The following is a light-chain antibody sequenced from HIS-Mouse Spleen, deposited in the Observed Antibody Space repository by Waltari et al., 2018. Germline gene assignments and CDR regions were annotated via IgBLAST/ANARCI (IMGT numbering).Light chain of an antibody. CDR3: YSTDSSGNHRV. J-gene: IGLJ2*01. V-gene: IGLV3-10*01. Sequence: SYELTQPPSVSVSPGQTDRITCSGDALPTKYAYWYPQKSGQAPVLVIYEDSKRPSGIPERFSGSSSGSMATLTISGAQVEDEADYYCYSTDSSGNHRVFGGGTKLTVL. CDR1: ALPTKY. CDR2: EDS.